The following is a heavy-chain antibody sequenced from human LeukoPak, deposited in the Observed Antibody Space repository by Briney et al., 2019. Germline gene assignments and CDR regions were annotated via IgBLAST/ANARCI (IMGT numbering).Heavy chain of an antibody. D-gene: IGHD4-23*01. CDR2: IYPGDSDT. J-gene: IGHJ3*02. V-gene: IGHV5-51*01. Sequence: GESLKISCKGSGYSFTSYWIGWVRQMPGKGLEWMGIIYPGDSDTRYSPSFQGQVTISADKSISTAYLQWSSLKASVTAMYYCARPTVVTPYAFDIWGQGTMVTVSS. CDR3: ARPTVVTPYAFDI. CDR1: GYSFTSYW.